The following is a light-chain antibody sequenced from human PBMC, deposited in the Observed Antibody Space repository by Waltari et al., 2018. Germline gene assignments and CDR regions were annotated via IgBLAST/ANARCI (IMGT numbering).Light chain of an antibody. CDR2: VYSDGSH. V-gene: IGLV4-69*01. CDR3: QTGGHGTWV. J-gene: IGLJ3*02. Sequence: QLVLTQSPSASASLGASVKLTCTLSSGHTSNVIAWHQQQPEKGPRYLRKVYSDGSHSKGDEIPARFSVSSSGAERYLPIARVQAGDEADYYCQTGGHGTWVFGGGTKLTVL. CDR1: SGHTSNV.